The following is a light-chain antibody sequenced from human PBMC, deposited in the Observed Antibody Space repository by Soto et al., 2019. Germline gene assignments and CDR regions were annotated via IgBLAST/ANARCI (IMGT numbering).Light chain of an antibody. CDR2: DAS. J-gene: IGKJ1*01. Sequence: MQSHGPLSLSTGERAPLSCRASQSVSSSYLAWYQQKPGQAPRLLIYDASNRATGIPGRFSGSASGTEFTLTISSLRSEDFAVYYCQQYNNWPRTFGQGTKVEVK. V-gene: IGKV3D-15*01. CDR3: QQYNNWPRT. CDR1: QSVSSSY.